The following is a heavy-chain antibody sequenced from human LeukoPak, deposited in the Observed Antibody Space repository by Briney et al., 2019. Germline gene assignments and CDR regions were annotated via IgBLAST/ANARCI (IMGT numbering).Heavy chain of an antibody. CDR1: GFTFSSYA. D-gene: IGHD2-15*01. J-gene: IGHJ4*02. Sequence: PGGSLRLSCAASGFTFSSYAMSWVRQAPVKGLEWVSAISGSGGSTYYADSVKGRFTISRDNSKNTLYLQMNSLRAEDTAVYYCAKYGGNPNRGYYFDYWGQGTLVTVSS. CDR2: ISGSGGST. V-gene: IGHV3-23*01. CDR3: AKYGGNPNRGYYFDY.